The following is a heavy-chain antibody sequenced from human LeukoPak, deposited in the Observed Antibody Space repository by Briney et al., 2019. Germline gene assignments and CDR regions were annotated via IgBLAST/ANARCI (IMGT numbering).Heavy chain of an antibody. CDR1: GFTFDDYG. CDR2: INWNGGST. CDR3: ARDAGKAYYYDSSGYSPAFDI. J-gene: IGHJ3*02. Sequence: GGSLRLSCAASGFTFDDYGMSWVRQAPGKGLEWVSGINWNGGSTGYADSVKGRFTISRDNAKNSLYLQMNSLRAEDTALYYCARDAGKAYYYDSSGYSPAFDIWGQGTMVTVSS. D-gene: IGHD3-22*01. V-gene: IGHV3-20*04.